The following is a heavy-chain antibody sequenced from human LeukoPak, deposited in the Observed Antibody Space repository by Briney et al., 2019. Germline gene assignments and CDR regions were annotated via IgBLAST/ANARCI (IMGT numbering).Heavy chain of an antibody. CDR3: AKDRGYFDY. D-gene: IGHD3-10*01. V-gene: IGHV3-33*06. Sequence: GRSLRLSCAASGFTFSSYGTHWVRQAPGKGLEWVAVIWYDGSNKYYADSVKGRLTISRDNSKNTLYLQMNSLRAEDTAVYYCAKDRGYFDYWGKGTLVTVSS. J-gene: IGHJ4*02. CDR2: IWYDGSNK. CDR1: GFTFSSYG.